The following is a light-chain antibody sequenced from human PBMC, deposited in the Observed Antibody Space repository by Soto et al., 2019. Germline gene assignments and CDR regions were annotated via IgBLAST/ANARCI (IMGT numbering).Light chain of an antibody. CDR3: QQYNNWPSWT. Sequence: EIVMTQSPATLSVSPGERATLSCRASQSVSSNLAWYQQKPGQAPRLLIYGASTRATGIPARFSGSGSGTEFTLTLSSLQSEDCAVYYCQQYNNWPSWTFGQGTKVEIK. J-gene: IGKJ1*01. CDR1: QSVSSN. V-gene: IGKV3-15*01. CDR2: GAS.